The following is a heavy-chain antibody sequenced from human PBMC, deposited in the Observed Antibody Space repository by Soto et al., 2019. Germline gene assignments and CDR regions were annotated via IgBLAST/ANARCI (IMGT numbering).Heavy chain of an antibody. CDR3: ARSVAVPGAHLDY. V-gene: IGHV4-59*01. CDR1: GGSISGSY. J-gene: IGHJ4*02. Sequence: SETLSLTCSVSGGSISGSYWRCIRQSPGKGLEGLGYVDYPGSTNYSPSLRSRVSISVDTSKNEFSLRLSSVTAADTAVYFCARSVAVPGAHLDYWGQGTQVTVSS. CDR2: VDYPGST. D-gene: IGHD6-19*01.